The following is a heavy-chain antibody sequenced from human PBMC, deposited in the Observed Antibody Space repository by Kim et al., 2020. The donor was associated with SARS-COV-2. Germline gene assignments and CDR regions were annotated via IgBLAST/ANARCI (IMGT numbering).Heavy chain of an antibody. CDR3: ARSGMAAAGVDY. V-gene: IGHV1-69*02. Sequence: NAQKCQGGVTITADKSTSTAYMELSSLRSEDAAVYYCARSGMAAAGVDYWGQGTLVTVSS. D-gene: IGHD6-13*01. J-gene: IGHJ4*02.